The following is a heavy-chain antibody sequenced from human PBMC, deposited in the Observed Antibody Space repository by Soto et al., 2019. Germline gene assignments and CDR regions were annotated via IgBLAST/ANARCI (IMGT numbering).Heavy chain of an antibody. CDR3: ARDFGTGNYRYFQH. J-gene: IGHJ1*01. D-gene: IGHD3-22*01. V-gene: IGHV3-74*01. CDR1: GFTFSTYW. CDR2: INSDGSST. Sequence: LRLSCAASGFTFSTYWMHWVRQAPGEGLVWVSRINSDGSSTNYADSVKGRFTISRDNAKNTLYLQMNSLRAEDTAVYYCARDFGTGNYRYFQHWGQGTLVTVSS.